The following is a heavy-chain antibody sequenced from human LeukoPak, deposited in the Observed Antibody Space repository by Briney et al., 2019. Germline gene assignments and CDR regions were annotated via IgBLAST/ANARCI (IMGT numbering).Heavy chain of an antibody. V-gene: IGHV3-21*01. CDR2: ISSSSSYI. CDR3: AIMEEPLYYYYMDV. CDR1: GFTLSSYS. D-gene: IGHD1-26*01. J-gene: IGHJ6*03. Sequence: PGGSLRLSCAASGFTLSSYSMSWVRQAPGKGLEWVSSISSSSSYIYYADSVKGRFTISRDNAKNSLYLQMNSLRAEDTAVYYCAIMEEPLYYYYMDVWGKGTTVTVSS.